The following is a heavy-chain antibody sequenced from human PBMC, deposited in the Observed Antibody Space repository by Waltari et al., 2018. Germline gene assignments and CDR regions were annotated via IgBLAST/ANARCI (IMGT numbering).Heavy chain of an antibody. CDR2: IRYDGSNK. V-gene: IGHV3-30*02. Sequence: QVQLVESGGGVVQPGGSLRLSCAASGFTFSSYGMHWVRQAPGKGLEWVAFIRYDGSNKYYADYVKGRFTISRDNSKNTLYLQMNSLRAEDTAVYYCAKDHSSGRERFFDYWGQGTLVTVSS. CDR3: AKDHSSGRERFFDY. CDR1: GFTFSSYG. J-gene: IGHJ4*02. D-gene: IGHD6-25*01.